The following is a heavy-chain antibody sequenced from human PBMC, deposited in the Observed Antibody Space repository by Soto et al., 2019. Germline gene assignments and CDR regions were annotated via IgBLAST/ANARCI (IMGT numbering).Heavy chain of an antibody. V-gene: IGHV1-69*13. Sequence: SXKISFEAAGGTXISYAIRLVRQAPGQGLEWMGGIIPIFCTANYAQKFQGRVTITAYESTIAAYMELSSLRSEYTDVYYCARDQGYCSGGRCSKWFDPWGQGNLVTVSS. CDR1: GGTXISYA. J-gene: IGHJ5*02. CDR3: ARDQGYCSGGRCSKWFDP. CDR2: IIPIFCTA. D-gene: IGHD2-15*01.